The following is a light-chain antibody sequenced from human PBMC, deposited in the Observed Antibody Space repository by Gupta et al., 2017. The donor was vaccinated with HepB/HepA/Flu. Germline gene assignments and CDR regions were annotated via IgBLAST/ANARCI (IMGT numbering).Light chain of an antibody. CDR2: KVS. J-gene: IGKJ1*01. V-gene: IGKV2-30*01. CDR3: RQGKHWPTT. CDR1: QSLVYSDGNTY. Sequence: DVVMTQSPLSLVTLGQPASISCRSSQSLVYSDGNTYLNWFQQRPGQSPRRLIYKVSNRDSGVPDRFSGSGSGTDFTLKISRGEAEDVGVYYCRQGKHWPTTFGQGTKVEIQ.